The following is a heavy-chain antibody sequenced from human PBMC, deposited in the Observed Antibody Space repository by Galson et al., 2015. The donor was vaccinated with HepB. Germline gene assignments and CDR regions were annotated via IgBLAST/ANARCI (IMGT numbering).Heavy chain of an antibody. J-gene: IGHJ6*02. Sequence: CAISGDSVSSNSAAWNWIRQSPSRGLEWLGRTYYRSKWYNDYAVSVKSRITINPDTSKNQFSLQLNSVTPEDTAVYYCARDPILNPEPRYSSSSHYGMDVWGQGTTVTVSS. CDR3: ARDPILNPEPRYSSSSHYGMDV. CDR2: TYYRSKWYN. V-gene: IGHV6-1*01. CDR1: GDSVSSNSAA. D-gene: IGHD6-6*01.